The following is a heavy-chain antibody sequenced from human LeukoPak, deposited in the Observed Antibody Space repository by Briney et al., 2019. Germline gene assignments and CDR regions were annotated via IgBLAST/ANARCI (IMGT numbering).Heavy chain of an antibody. CDR3: ARGYYDSSGYDHFDY. CDR1: GYTFTGYY. Sequence: GASVKVSCKASGYTFTGYYMHWVRQAPGQGLEWMGWINPNSGGTNYAQKFQGRVTMTRDTSISTAYMELSRQRSDDTAVYYCARGYYDSSGYDHFDYWGQGTLVTVSS. J-gene: IGHJ4*02. CDR2: INPNSGGT. D-gene: IGHD3-22*01. V-gene: IGHV1-2*02.